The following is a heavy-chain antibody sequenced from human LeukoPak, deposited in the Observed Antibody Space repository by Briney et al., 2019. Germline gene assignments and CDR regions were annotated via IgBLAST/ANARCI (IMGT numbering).Heavy chain of an antibody. CDR1: GGSVSSGSYY. CDR3: ARDRIVGVTHWFDP. V-gene: IGHV4-61*01. D-gene: IGHD1-26*01. J-gene: IGHJ5*02. Sequence: PSETLSLTCTVSGGSVSSGSYYWSWFRQPPGKGLEWIGYIYYSGSTNYSPSLQSRVTISVDTSKNQFSLKLSSVTAADTAVYYCARDRIVGVTHWFDPWGQGTLVTVSS. CDR2: IYYSGST.